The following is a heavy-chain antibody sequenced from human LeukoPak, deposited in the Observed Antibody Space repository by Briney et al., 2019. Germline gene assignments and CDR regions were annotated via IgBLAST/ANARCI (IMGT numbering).Heavy chain of an antibody. Sequence: GGSLRLSCATSGFTLSNAWMSWVRQAPGRGLEWVGRIKSKTDGGTTEYAAPVKGKFTISRDDSKNTVYLQMNSLKIDDTAVYYCTTVPPWVTTGYFNYWGQGTLVTVSS. V-gene: IGHV3-15*01. CDR3: TTVPPWVTTGYFNY. CDR2: IKSKTDGGTT. J-gene: IGHJ4*02. D-gene: IGHD4-17*01. CDR1: GFTLSNAW.